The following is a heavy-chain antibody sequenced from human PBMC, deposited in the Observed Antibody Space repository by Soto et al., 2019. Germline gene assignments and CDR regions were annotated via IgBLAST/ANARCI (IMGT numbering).Heavy chain of an antibody. Sequence: PGGSLRLSCAASGFTFSSSEMYWVRQAPGKGLEWVSYIHPSGQPIFYADSVKGRFTISRDNAKNSLYLQMSSLRAEDSAVYYCTRDASRDSSARGWFDPWGPGTLVTVSS. CDR2: IHPSGQPI. CDR3: TRDASRDSSARGWFDP. D-gene: IGHD6-13*01. J-gene: IGHJ5*02. CDR1: GFTFSSSE. V-gene: IGHV3-48*03.